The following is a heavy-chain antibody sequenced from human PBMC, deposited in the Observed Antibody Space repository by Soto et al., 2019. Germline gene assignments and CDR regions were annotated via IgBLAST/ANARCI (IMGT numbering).Heavy chain of an antibody. J-gene: IGHJ6*02. CDR3: ARGRGYDFWSGYGNYGMDV. V-gene: IGHV4-34*01. CDR1: GGSFSGYY. CDR2: VNHSGYT. Sequence: PSETLSLTCAVYGGSFSGYYWSWIRQPPGKGLEWIGDVNHSGYTNDNPSLKSRVTLSVDTSKNQFSLNLNSVTAADTALYYCARGRGYDFWSGYGNYGMDVWGQGTTVTVSS. D-gene: IGHD3-3*01.